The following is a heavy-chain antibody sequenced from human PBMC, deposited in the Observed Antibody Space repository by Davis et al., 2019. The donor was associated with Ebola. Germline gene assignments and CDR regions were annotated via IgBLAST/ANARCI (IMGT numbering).Heavy chain of an antibody. Sequence: SETLSLTCTVSGGSIGTYYWSWIRQPPGKGLEWIGYIYYSGSTNYNPSLKSRVTISVDTSKNQFFLNLSSVTAADTAVYYCARDRGGGSYAFYWGQGTLVTVSS. CDR1: GGSIGTYY. CDR3: ARDRGGGSYAFY. V-gene: IGHV4-59*12. J-gene: IGHJ4*02. D-gene: IGHD1-26*01. CDR2: IYYSGST.